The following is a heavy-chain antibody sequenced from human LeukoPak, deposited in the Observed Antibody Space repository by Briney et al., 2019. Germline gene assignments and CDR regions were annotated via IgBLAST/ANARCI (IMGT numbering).Heavy chain of an antibody. V-gene: IGHV4-4*07. CDR1: GGSMSTFY. J-gene: IGHJ4*02. Sequence: ETLSLTCTVSGGSMSTFYWSWIRQPAGKGLEWNGRIYGSGTTNYNPALKSRVTMSVDTYKKQFSLKLTSVTAADTAVYYCARDGSSWPFFESWGQGTLVTVSS. CDR2: IYGSGTT. CDR3: ARDGSSWPFFES. D-gene: IGHD6-13*01.